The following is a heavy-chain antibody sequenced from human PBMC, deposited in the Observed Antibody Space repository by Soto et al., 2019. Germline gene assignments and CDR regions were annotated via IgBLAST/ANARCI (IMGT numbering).Heavy chain of an antibody. CDR1: GFSLSNARMG. D-gene: IGHD3-22*01. J-gene: IGHJ3*02. CDR2: IFSNDEK. V-gene: IGHV2-26*01. Sequence: SGPTLVNPTETLTLTCTVSGFSLSNARMGVSWIRQPPGKALEWLAHIFSNDEKSYSTSLKSRLTISKDTSKSQVVLTMTNMDPVATATYYCARMGYYDIPDAFDIWGQGTMVTVSS. CDR3: ARMGYYDIPDAFDI.